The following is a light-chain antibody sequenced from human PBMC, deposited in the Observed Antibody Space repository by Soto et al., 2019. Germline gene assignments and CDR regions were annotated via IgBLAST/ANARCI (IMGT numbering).Light chain of an antibody. Sequence: DIQMTQSPSSLSASVGARVTITCRASPSLTSNLNWYQQKPGKAPKLLIYAASSLQSGVPSRFTGSGSGTDFTLTISSLQSEDFATYYCQQSNGTPRTFGQGTKVEFK. J-gene: IGKJ1*01. CDR2: AAS. CDR1: PSLTSN. CDR3: QQSNGTPRT. V-gene: IGKV1-39*01.